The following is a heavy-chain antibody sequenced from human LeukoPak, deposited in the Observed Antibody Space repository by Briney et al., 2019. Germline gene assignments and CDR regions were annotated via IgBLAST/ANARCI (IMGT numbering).Heavy chain of an antibody. CDR2: IYYPGST. CDR3: ARPVRNWFDP. CDR1: GGSISSYY. D-gene: IGHD4-17*01. V-gene: IGHV4-59*08. Sequence: SETLSLTCTVSGGSISSYYWSWIRQPPGKGLEWIGYIYYPGSTNYNPSLKSRVTISVDTSKNQFSLRLSSVTAADTAVYYCARPVRNWFDPWGQGTLVTVSS. J-gene: IGHJ5*02.